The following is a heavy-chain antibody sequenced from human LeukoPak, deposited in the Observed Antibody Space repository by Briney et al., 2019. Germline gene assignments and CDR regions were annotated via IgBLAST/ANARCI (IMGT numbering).Heavy chain of an antibody. V-gene: IGHV3-64*01. D-gene: IGHD1-1*01. CDR1: GLTFSSYA. CDR3: ASSGYNWNDGLPDY. Sequence: GGSLRLSCAASGLTFSSYAMHWVRQAPGKGLEYVSAISSNGGSTYYANSVKGRFTISRDNSKNTLYLQMGSLRAEDMAVYYCASSGYNWNDGLPDYWGQGTLVTVSS. CDR2: ISSNGGST. J-gene: IGHJ4*02.